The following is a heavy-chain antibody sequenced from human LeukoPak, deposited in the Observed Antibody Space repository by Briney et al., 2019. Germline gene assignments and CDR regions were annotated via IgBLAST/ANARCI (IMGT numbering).Heavy chain of an antibody. CDR3: ARKGYCSSTSCFSIYYYGMDV. CDR1: GYTFTSYD. D-gene: IGHD2-2*01. J-gene: IGHJ6*02. V-gene: IGHV1-8*01. Sequence: ASVKGSCKASGYTFTSYDINWVRQATGQGLEWMGWMNPNSGNTGYAQKFQGRVTMTRNTSISTAYMELSSLRSEDTAVYYCARKGYCSSTSCFSIYYYGMDVWGQGTTVTVSS. CDR2: MNPNSGNT.